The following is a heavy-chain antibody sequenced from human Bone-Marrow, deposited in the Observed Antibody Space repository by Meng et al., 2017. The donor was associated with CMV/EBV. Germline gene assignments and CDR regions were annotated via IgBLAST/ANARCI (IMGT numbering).Heavy chain of an antibody. CDR2: IYYSGST. V-gene: IGHV4-59*08. CDR1: GGSISSYY. Sequence: SETLSLTCTVSGGSISSYYWSWIRQPPGKGLEWIGYIYYSGSTYYNPSLKSRVTISVDTSKNQFSLKLSSVTAADTAVYYCARGCSSTSCSDAFDIWGQGTMVTVSS. CDR3: ARGCSSTSCSDAFDI. J-gene: IGHJ3*02. D-gene: IGHD2-2*01.